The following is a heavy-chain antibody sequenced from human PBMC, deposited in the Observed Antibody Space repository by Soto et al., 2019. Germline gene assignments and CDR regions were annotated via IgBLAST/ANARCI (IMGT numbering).Heavy chain of an antibody. CDR3: ARGRYGDY. Sequence: QVHLVQSGAEVKKPGASVKVSCKGSGYAFTTYGITWVRQAPGQGLEGMGWISAHNGNTNYAQKLQGRVTVTRDTSESTAYMELRSLRSDDTAVYYCARGRYGDYWGQGALVTVSS. CDR1: GYAFTTYG. V-gene: IGHV1-18*01. J-gene: IGHJ4*02. D-gene: IGHD1-1*01. CDR2: ISAHNGNT.